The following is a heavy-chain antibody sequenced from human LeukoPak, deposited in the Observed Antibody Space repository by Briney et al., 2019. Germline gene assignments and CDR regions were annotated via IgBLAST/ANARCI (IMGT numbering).Heavy chain of an antibody. CDR1: GFTFNNYA. CDR3: ARAIGSRRGIFDY. J-gene: IGHJ4*02. V-gene: IGHV3-30-3*01. D-gene: IGHD1-1*01. Sequence: GALRLSCAASGFTFNNYAIYWVRQAPGKGLEWVATISYDGSIKYYADSVKGRFTISRDNAKTSLYLQMNTLRAEDTAVYYCARAIGSRRGIFDYWGQGTLVTVSS. CDR2: ISYDGSIK.